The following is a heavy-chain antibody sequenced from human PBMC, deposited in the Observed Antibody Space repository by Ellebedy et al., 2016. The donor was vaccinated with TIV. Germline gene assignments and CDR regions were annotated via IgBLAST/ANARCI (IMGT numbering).Heavy chain of an antibody. D-gene: IGHD3-10*01. V-gene: IGHV4-39*01. Sequence: SETLSLXXSASGGSISSSNYYWGWIRQPPGKGLEWIGTIFYTGTTYYNPSLKSRVTISVDTSKNEFSLKLSSVTAADTAVYYCARCGSGRYYNVPFDYWGQGTLVTVSS. CDR3: ARCGSGRYYNVPFDY. CDR1: GGSISSSNYY. CDR2: IFYTGTT. J-gene: IGHJ4*02.